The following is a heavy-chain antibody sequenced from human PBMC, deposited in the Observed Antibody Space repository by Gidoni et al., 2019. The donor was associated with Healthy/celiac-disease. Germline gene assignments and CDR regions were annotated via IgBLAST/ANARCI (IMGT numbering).Heavy chain of an antibody. D-gene: IGHD2-2*01. CDR2: NYYSGST. CDR3: ARLHAMHYYYYGMDV. J-gene: IGHJ6*01. V-gene: IGHV4-31*03. Sequence: QVQLQESGPGLVKPSQTLSLTCTVSGGSIRSGGYSGSWICQHPGKGLEWIGYNYYSGSTYYNPSLKSRVTRSVDTSKNQFSLKLSYVTAADTAVYYCARLHAMHYYYYGMDVWGQGTTVTVSS. CDR1: GGSIRSGGYS.